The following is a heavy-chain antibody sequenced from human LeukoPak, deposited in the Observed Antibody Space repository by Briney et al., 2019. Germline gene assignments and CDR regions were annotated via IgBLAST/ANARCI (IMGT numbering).Heavy chain of an antibody. V-gene: IGHV3-30-3*01. J-gene: IGHJ6*02. CDR1: GFTFSSYA. Sequence: QPGRSLRLSCAASGFTFSSYAMHWVRQAPGKGLEWVAVISYDGSNKYYADSVKGRFTISRDNSKNTLYLQMNSLRAEDTAVYYCARDPIAAAGLYYYYGMDVWGQGTTVTVSS. D-gene: IGHD6-13*01. CDR3: ARDPIAAAGLYYYYGMDV. CDR2: ISYDGSNK.